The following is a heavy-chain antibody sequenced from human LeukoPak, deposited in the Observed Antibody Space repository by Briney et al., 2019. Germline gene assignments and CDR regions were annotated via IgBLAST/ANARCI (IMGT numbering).Heavy chain of an antibody. Sequence: SETLSLTCTVSGGSISSSSYYWGWIRQPPGKGLEWIGSIYYSGSTYYNPSLKSRVTISVDTSKNQFSLKLSSVTAADTAVYYCARERIVDTAMVYQKLNYYYYYMDVWGKGTTVTVSS. CDR3: ARERIVDTAMVYQKLNYYYYYMDV. D-gene: IGHD5-18*01. CDR2: IYYSGST. J-gene: IGHJ6*03. V-gene: IGHV4-39*07. CDR1: GGSISSSSYY.